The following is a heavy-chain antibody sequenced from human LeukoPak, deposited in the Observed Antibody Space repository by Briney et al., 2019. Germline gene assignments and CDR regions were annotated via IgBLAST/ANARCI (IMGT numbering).Heavy chain of an antibody. Sequence: SVKVSCKASGGTFSSYAISWVRQAPGQGLEWMGGIIPIFGTANYAQKFQGRVTITADKSTSTAYMELSSLRSEDTAVYYCARGPTDPYDAFDIWGQGTMVTVSS. V-gene: IGHV1-69*06. CDR3: ARGPTDPYDAFDI. CDR1: GGTFSSYA. J-gene: IGHJ3*02. CDR2: IIPIFGTA.